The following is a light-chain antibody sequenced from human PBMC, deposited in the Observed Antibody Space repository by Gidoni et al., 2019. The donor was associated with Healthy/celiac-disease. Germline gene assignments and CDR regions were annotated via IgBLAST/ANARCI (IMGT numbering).Light chain of an antibody. J-gene: IGKJ2*01. CDR2: LGS. CDR3: MQALQTPLT. CDR1: QSLLHSNGYNY. V-gene: IGKV2-28*01. Sequence: DIVRTQSPLSQHVTPGEQASISCRSSQSLLHSNGYNYLDWYLQKPGQSPQLLIYLGSNRASGVPDRFSGSGPGTDFTLKISRVEAEDVGVYYCMQALQTPLTFGQGTKLEIK.